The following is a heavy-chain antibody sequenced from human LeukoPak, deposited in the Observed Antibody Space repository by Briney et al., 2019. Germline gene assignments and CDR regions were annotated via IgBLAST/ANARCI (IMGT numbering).Heavy chain of an antibody. Sequence: GGSLRLSCAASGFTFSSYSMNWVRQAPGKGLEWVANIKQDGSEKYYVDSVKGRFTISRDNAKNSLYLQMNSLRAEDTAVYYCASGVVATKFDYWGQGTLVTVSS. J-gene: IGHJ4*02. V-gene: IGHV3-7*03. CDR1: GFTFSSYS. D-gene: IGHD5-12*01. CDR2: IKQDGSEK. CDR3: ASGVVATKFDY.